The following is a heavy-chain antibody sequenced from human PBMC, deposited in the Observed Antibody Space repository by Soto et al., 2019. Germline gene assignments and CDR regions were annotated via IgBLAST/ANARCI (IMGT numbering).Heavy chain of an antibody. J-gene: IGHJ4*02. V-gene: IGHV1-18*04. CDR3: ARDVAELELPVGLTWEY. CDR1: GYTFTNYG. CDR2: ISAYNGNT. Sequence: QVHLVQSGAEVKKPGASVKVSCKASGYTFTNYGFSWVRQAPGQGLVWMGWISAYNGNTNYAQKFQGRVTMTTDTSTNTGYMELRSLKSDDTAVYYCARDVAELELPVGLTWEYWGQGTLVTVSS. D-gene: IGHD1-7*01.